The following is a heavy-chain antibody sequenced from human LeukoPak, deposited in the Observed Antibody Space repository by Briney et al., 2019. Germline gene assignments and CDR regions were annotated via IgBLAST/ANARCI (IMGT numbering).Heavy chain of an antibody. CDR1: GYTFTSYY. J-gene: IGHJ6*02. D-gene: IGHD6-13*01. V-gene: IGHV1-46*01. CDR2: INPSGGST. Sequence: ASVKVSCKASGYTFTSYYMHCVRQAPGQGLEWMGIINPSGGSTSYAQKFQGRVTMTRDTSTSTVYMELSSLRSEDTAVYYCARDAPFIAVAGYYYYGMDVWGQGTTVTVSS. CDR3: ARDAPFIAVAGYYYYGMDV.